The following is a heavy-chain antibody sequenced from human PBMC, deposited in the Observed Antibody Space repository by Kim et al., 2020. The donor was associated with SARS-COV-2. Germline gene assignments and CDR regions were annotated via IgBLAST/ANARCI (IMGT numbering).Heavy chain of an antibody. V-gene: IGHV7-4-1*02. CDR3: ARDPILNVVVVAATPNWFDP. D-gene: IGHD2-15*01. J-gene: IGHJ5*02. Sequence: ASVKVSCKASGYTFTSYAMNWVRQAPGQGLEWMGWINTNTGNPTYAQGFTGRFVFSLDTSVSTAYLQISSLKAEDTAVYYCARDPILNVVVVAATPNWFDPWGQGTLVTVSS. CDR2: INTNTGNP. CDR1: GYTFTSYA.